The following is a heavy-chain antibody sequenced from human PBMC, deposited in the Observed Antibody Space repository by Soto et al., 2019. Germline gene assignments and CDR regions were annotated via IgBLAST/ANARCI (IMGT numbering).Heavy chain of an antibody. Sequence: PGGSLRLSCAASGFTFSSYAMHWVRQAPGKGLEWVAVISYDGSNKYYADPVKGRFTISRDNSKNTLYLQMNSLRAEDTAVYYCARDPRVVGATPFDYWGQGTLVTVSS. D-gene: IGHD1-26*01. CDR2: ISYDGSNK. CDR1: GFTFSSYA. J-gene: IGHJ4*02. CDR3: ARDPRVVGATPFDY. V-gene: IGHV3-30-3*01.